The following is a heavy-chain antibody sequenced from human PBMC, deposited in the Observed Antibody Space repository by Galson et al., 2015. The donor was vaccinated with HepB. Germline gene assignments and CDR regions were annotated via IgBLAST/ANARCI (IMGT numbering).Heavy chain of an antibody. J-gene: IGHJ6*02. CDR2: RYGGGDT. V-gene: IGHV3-66*02. CDR3: ARGPRVGFGELFFYYYYAMDV. D-gene: IGHD3-10*01. Sequence: SLRLSCAGSGFTVSRHYISWVRQAPGQGLEWVLFRYGGGDTYYADPVKGRFARSLDNPRETLFFYHNNLTPEDTATYYCARGPRVGFGELFFYYYYAMDVWGQGTTVTVSS. CDR1: GFTVSRHY.